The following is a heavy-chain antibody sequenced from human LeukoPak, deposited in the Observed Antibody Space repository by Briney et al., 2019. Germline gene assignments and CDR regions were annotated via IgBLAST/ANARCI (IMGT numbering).Heavy chain of an antibody. J-gene: IGHJ4*02. D-gene: IGHD1-26*01. V-gene: IGHV1-18*01. CDR3: AREYSWSYYRFLGY. CDR1: GYTFTSYG. Sequence: ASVKLFCKASGYTFTSYGISWVRQAPGQGLEWMGWISAYNGNTNYAQKLQGRVTMTTDTSTSTAYMELRSLRSDDTAVYYCAREYSWSYYRFLGYWGQGTLVTVSS. CDR2: ISAYNGNT.